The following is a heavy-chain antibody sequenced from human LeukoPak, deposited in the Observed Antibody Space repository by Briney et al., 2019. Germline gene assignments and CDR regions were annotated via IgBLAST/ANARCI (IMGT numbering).Heavy chain of an antibody. CDR1: GFTVSSNY. D-gene: IGHD1-26*01. CDR3: ASYSGSYYFLFDY. V-gene: IGHV3-66*01. J-gene: IGHJ4*02. CDR2: IYSGGST. Sequence: PGGSLRLSCAASGFTVSSNYMSWVRQAPGEGLEWVSVIYSGGSTYYADSVKGRFTISRDNSKNTLYLQMNSLRAEDTAVYYCASYSGSYYFLFDYWGQGTLVTVSS.